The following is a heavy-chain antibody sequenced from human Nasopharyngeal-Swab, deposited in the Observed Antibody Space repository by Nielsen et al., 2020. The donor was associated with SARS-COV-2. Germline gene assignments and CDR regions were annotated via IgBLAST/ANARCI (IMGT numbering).Heavy chain of an antibody. CDR2: ISSSGSTI. D-gene: IGHD2-15*01. J-gene: IGHJ4*02. CDR3: ARDTCSGGSCYTDY. Sequence: GESLKISCAASGFTFSSYEMNWVRQAPGKGLEWVSYISSSGSTIYYADSVKGRFTISRDNAKNSLYLQMNSLRAEDTAVHYCARDTCSGGSCYTDYWGQGTLVTVSS. CDR1: GFTFSSYE. V-gene: IGHV3-48*03.